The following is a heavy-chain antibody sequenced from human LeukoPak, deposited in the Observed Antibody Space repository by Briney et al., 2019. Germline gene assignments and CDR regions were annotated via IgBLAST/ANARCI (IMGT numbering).Heavy chain of an antibody. CDR1: GGSISSGGYS. CDR2: IYYSGST. D-gene: IGHD5-18*01. J-gene: IGHJ4*02. CDR3: ARVGYSYGWSFDY. Sequence: SQTLSLTCTVSGGSISSGGYSWSWIRQHPGKGLEWIGYIYYSGSTYYNPSLKSRVTISVDTSKNQFSLKLSSVTAADTAVYYCARVGYSYGWSFDYWGQGTLVIVSS. V-gene: IGHV4-31*03.